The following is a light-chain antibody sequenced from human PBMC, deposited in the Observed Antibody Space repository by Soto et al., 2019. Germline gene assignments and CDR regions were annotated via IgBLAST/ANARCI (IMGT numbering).Light chain of an antibody. Sequence: QSVLAQPASVFGSPGQSITISCTGTSSDVGGYNFVSWYQQHPGKAPKLMIYEVSNRPSGVSNRFSGSKSGNTASLTISGLQPEAAADYYCSSYTPSSTVVLGTRTKVTVL. CDR2: EVS. CDR1: SSDVGGYNF. V-gene: IGLV2-14*03. J-gene: IGLJ1*01. CDR3: SSYTPSSTVV.